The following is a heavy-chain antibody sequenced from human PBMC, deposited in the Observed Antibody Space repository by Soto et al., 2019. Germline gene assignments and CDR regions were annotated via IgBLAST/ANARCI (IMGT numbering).Heavy chain of an antibody. D-gene: IGHD4-17*01. CDR2: MNPNSGNT. CDR1: GYTFTSYD. J-gene: IGHJ6*02. Sequence: ASVKVSCKASGYTFTSYDINWVRQATGQGLEWMGWMNPNSGNTGYAQKFQGRVTMTRNTSISTAYMELSSLRSEDTAVYYCARGGNRRLRHYYYYGMDVWGQGTTVTAP. CDR3: ARGGNRRLRHYYYYGMDV. V-gene: IGHV1-8*01.